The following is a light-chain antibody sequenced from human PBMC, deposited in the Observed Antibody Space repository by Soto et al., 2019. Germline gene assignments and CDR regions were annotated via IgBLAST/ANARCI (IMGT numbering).Light chain of an antibody. CDR1: QSVSSN. CDR3: QQYDNWPRT. V-gene: IGKV3-15*01. CDR2: GAS. J-gene: IGKJ1*01. Sequence: EIVITQSPATLSVSPGERATLSCRASQSVSSNLAWYQQKPGQAHRLLIYGASTRATGIPARFSGSGSGTEFTLTISGLQSEDIAVYYCQQYDNWPRTFGQGTKVEIK.